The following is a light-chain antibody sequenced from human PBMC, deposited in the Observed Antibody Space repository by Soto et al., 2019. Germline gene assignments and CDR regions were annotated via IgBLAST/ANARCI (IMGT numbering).Light chain of an antibody. CDR1: SGHSSYA. V-gene: IGLV4-69*01. CDR2: LNSDGSH. CDR3: QTWGTCIHV. J-gene: IGLJ1*01. Sequence: QPVLTQSPSASASLGASVKLTCTLSSGHSSYAIAWHQQQPEKGHRYLMKLNSDGSHSKGDGIPDRFSGSSSGAERYLIISSLQSEDEADYYWQTWGTCIHVFGTGTKVTVL.